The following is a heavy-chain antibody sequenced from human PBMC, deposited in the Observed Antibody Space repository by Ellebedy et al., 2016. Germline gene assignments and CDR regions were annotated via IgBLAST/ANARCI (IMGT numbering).Heavy chain of an antibody. CDR3: ARGGPYFFFYFDF. J-gene: IGHJ4*01. CDR1: GGSFSSGEYY. CDR2: IYSGGTA. Sequence: SETLSLTCTVSGGSFSSGEYYWTWIRQSPGRGLEWIGYIYSGGTANYNPSLKSRMTMSVDTSKSQFSLQLSSVTAADTAVYYCARGGPYFFFYFDFWGHGALVTVSS. D-gene: IGHD3-9*01. V-gene: IGHV4-30-4*01.